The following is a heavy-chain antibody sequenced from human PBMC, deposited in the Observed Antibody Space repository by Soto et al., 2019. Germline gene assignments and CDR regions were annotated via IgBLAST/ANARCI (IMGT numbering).Heavy chain of an antibody. D-gene: IGHD3-3*01. CDR3: ARNELGYDFWSGYAGAAFDI. J-gene: IGHJ3*02. CDR1: RGSLSSSY. Sequence: PSETLSLTCTVSRGSLSSSYSSCSRQPPGKGLGWIGYIYYSGSTNYNPSLKSRVTVSVDTSKNQFSLKLSSVTAADTAVYYCARNELGYDFWSGYAGAAFDIWGQGTMVTVSS. V-gene: IGHV4-59*01. CDR2: IYYSGST.